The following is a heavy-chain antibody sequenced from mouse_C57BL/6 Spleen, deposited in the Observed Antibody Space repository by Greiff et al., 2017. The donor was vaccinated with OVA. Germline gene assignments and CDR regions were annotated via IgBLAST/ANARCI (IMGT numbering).Heavy chain of an antibody. CDR3: AREEDSSGYVSFAY. V-gene: IGHV1-63*01. D-gene: IGHD3-2*02. J-gene: IGHJ3*01. CDR2: IYPGGGYT. CDR1: GYTFTNYW. Sequence: QVQLKQSGAELVRPGTSVKMSCKASGYTFTNYWIGWAKQRPGHGLEWIGDIYPGGGYTNYNEKFKGKATLTADKSSSTAYMQFSSLTSEDSAIYYCAREEDSSGYVSFAYWGQGTLVTVSA.